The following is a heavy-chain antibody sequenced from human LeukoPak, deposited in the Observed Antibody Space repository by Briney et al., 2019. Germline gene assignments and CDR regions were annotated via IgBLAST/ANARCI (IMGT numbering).Heavy chain of an antibody. Sequence: PGGSLRLSCAASGFIFRDYSMTWIRQAPGKGLEWLSYITSGGSSISYADSVKGRFTVSRDNAKNSLYLQMNSLRVDDTAVYYCASVGSAGSCYFWGRGTLVTVSS. CDR3: ASVGSAGSCYF. J-gene: IGHJ4*02. CDR2: ITSGGSSI. D-gene: IGHD2-15*01. V-gene: IGHV3-11*04. CDR1: GFIFRDYS.